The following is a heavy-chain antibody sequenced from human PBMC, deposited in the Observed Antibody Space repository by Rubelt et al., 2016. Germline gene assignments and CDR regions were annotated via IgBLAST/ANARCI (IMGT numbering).Heavy chain of an antibody. Sequence: EAQLVESGGGLVQPGGSLRLTCEASGLSVSTNYMTWVRQAPGKGLEWVSIISGGGRTYYADSVKGRFTISRDNFENTMYLQMNGLRTEDTAVYFCAREWLGNLFYWGQGTLVSVSS. CDR1: GLSVSTNY. V-gene: IGHV3-66*01. CDR3: AREWLGNLFY. D-gene: IGHD6-19*01. J-gene: IGHJ4*02. CDR2: ISGGGRT.